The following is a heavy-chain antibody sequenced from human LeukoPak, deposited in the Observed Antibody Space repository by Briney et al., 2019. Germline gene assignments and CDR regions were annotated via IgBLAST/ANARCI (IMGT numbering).Heavy chain of an antibody. CDR3: ARAERRSYDFWGDQHYYYMDV. CDR1: GYAFTRYD. CDR2: MNPNSGNT. J-gene: IGHJ6*03. D-gene: IGHD3-3*01. Sequence: ASVKVSCKASGYAFTRYDINWVRQATGQGLEWMGWMNPNSGNTGYAQKFQDRVTITRDTSMSTAYMELSSLRSEDTAAYYCARAERRSYDFWGDQHYYYMDVWGEGTTVTVSS. V-gene: IGHV1-8*03.